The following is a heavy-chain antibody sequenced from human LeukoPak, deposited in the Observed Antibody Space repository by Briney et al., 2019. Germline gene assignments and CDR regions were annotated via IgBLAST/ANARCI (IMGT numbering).Heavy chain of an antibody. CDR2: ISTYDDNI. CDR1: GYTFTTYG. D-gene: IGHD3-9*01. CDR3: ARETYSNILTGTDY. Sequence: PWASVKVSCKASGYTFTTYGLSWVRRAPGQGLEWLGWISTYDDNIKYAQSLQGRLTLTIDTSTSTAYMELRSLTSDDTAVYYCARETYSNILTGTDYWGPGTLVTVSS. V-gene: IGHV1-18*01. J-gene: IGHJ4*02.